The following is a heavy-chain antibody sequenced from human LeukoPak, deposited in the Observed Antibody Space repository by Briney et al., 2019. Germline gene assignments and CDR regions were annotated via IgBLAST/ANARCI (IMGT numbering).Heavy chain of an antibody. CDR3: ARPGVLAMDV. V-gene: IGHV1-8*01. CDR2: LDPNSGKT. D-gene: IGHD3-10*01. Sequence: GASVKFSCKASGYAFTNYHLNWVRQASGQGLEWMGWLDPNSGKTHSAQDFQGRVTMTRDTSTTTAYMELTNLTSDDTAVYYCARPGVLAMDVWGQGTTVSV. J-gene: IGHJ6*02. CDR1: GYAFTNYH.